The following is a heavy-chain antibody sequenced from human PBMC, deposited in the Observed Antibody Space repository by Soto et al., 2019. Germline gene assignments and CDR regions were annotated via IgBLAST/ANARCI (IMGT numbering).Heavy chain of an antibody. V-gene: IGHV3-33*01. CDR2: IWYDGSNK. Sequence: QVQLVESGGGVVQPGRSLRLSCAASGFTFSSYGMHWVRQAPGKGLEWVAVIWYDGSNKYYADSVKGRFTISRDNSKNTLYLQMNSLRAEDTAVYYCARDCSGGSCYSHAFDIWGQGTMVTVSS. J-gene: IGHJ3*02. D-gene: IGHD2-15*01. CDR1: GFTFSSYG. CDR3: ARDCSGGSCYSHAFDI.